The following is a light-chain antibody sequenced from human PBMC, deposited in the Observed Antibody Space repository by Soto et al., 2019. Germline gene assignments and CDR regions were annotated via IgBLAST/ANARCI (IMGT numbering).Light chain of an antibody. V-gene: IGKV3-20*01. J-gene: IGKJ1*01. CDR3: QQYGSSRWT. Sequence: EIVLTQSPGTLSLSPGERATLSCRASQSASGSYLAWYQQRPGQAPRLLIYGASSRATGIPDRFSGSGSGTDFTLTITRLEPEDFAVYYCQQYGSSRWTFGRGTKV. CDR2: GAS. CDR1: QSASGSY.